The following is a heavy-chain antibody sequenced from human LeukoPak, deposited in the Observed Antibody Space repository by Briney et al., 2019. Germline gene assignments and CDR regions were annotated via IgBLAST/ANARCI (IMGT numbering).Heavy chain of an antibody. CDR3: ARGDYSHYSDY. J-gene: IGHJ4*02. CDR2: IYYSGST. V-gene: IGHV4-31*03. Sequence: KASQTLSLTCTVSGGSINSGGYYWSWLRQYPGKGLEWVGYIYYSGSTYYNPSLESRVTISLDTSKNQFSLKLSSVTAADTAVYYCARGDYSHYSDYWGQGTLVIVSS. D-gene: IGHD2-21*01. CDR1: GGSINSGGYY.